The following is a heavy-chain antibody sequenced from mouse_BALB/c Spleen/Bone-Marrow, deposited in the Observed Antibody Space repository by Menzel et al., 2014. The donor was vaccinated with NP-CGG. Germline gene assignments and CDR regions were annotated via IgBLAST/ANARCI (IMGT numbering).Heavy chain of an antibody. D-gene: IGHD1-2*01. CDR2: IDPSDSET. CDR3: ARVGLRLPYYFDY. J-gene: IGHJ2*01. CDR1: GYSFTSYW. V-gene: IGHV1S126*01. Sequence: VQRVESGPQVVRPGAPVKISCEASGYSFTSYWMHWVKQRPGQGLEWIGMIDPSDSETRLNQKFKDKATLTVDKSSSTAYMQLSSPTSEDSAVYYCARVGLRLPYYFDYWGQGTTLTVSS.